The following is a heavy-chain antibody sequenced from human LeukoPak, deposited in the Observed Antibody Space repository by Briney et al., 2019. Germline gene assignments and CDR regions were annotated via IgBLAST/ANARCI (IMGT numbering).Heavy chain of an antibody. V-gene: IGHV4-34*01. Sequence: PSETLSLTCAVYGGSFNGYYWSWIRQPPGKGLEWIGEINHSGSTNYNPSLKSRVTISLDTSKNQFSLKLSSVTAADTAVYYCARGGASITIFGVVIHRRAFDYWGQGTLVTVSS. CDR2: INHSGST. CDR1: GGSFNGYY. CDR3: ARGGASITIFGVVIHRRAFDY. D-gene: IGHD3-3*01. J-gene: IGHJ4*02.